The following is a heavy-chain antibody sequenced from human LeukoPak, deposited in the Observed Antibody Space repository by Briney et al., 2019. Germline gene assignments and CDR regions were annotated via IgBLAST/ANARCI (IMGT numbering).Heavy chain of an antibody. CDR2: ISGSGRRT. Sequence: GGSLRLSCAASGFTFSNYAMSWVRQAPGKGLEWVSGISGSGRRTYYADSVKGRFTISRDSSKNTLFLLMNSLRAGDTAVYYCVRDRGQLASDYWGQGTLVTVSS. V-gene: IGHV3-23*01. D-gene: IGHD6-13*01. CDR3: VRDRGQLASDY. J-gene: IGHJ4*02. CDR1: GFTFSNYA.